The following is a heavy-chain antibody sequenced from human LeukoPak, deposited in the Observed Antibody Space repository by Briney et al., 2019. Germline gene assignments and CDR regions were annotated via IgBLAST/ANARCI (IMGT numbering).Heavy chain of an antibody. CDR1: GYTFTSYG. V-gene: IGHV1-46*01. J-gene: IGHJ6*02. CDR2: INPSGGST. D-gene: IGHD2-21*02. Sequence: ASVKVSCKASGYTFTSYGISWVRQAPGQGLEWMGIINPSGGSTSYAQKFQGRVTMTRDTSTSTVYMELSSLRSEDTAVYYCARECGGDCLYYYYGMDVWGQGTTVTVSS. CDR3: ARECGGDCLYYYYGMDV.